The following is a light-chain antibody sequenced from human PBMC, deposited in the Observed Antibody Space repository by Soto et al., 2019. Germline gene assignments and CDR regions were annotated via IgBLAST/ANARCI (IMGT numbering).Light chain of an antibody. J-gene: IGLJ1*01. Sequence: QSVLTQPRSVSGSPGQSVTISCTGTSSDAGGYNYVSWYQQHPGKAPKLMIYDVSKRPSGVPDRFSGSKSGNTASLTISGLQAEDEADYSCCSYAGTYTYVFGTGTKVTVL. CDR3: CSYAGTYTYV. V-gene: IGLV2-11*01. CDR2: DVS. CDR1: SSDAGGYNY.